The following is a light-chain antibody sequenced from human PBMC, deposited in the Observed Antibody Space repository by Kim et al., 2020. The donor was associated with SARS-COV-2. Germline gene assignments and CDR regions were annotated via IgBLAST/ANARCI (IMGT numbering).Light chain of an antibody. Sequence: ASTGDRVTIACRASQGVSSYLAWYQQKPGKAPKLLIYAASTVQNGVPSRFSGSGSGTDFNLTIDCLQSEDFATYYCQQYYAYPRTFGPGTKVDIK. J-gene: IGKJ3*01. CDR2: AAS. CDR3: QQYYAYPRT. V-gene: IGKV1-8*01. CDR1: QGVSSY.